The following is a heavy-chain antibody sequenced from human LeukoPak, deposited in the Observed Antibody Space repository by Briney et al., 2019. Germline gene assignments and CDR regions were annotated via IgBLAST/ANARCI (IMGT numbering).Heavy chain of an antibody. V-gene: IGHV6-1*01. CDR2: TYYRSKWYN. CDR3: ARDAYSSSWWNYYYGMDV. CDR1: GDSVSSNSAA. D-gene: IGHD6-13*01. Sequence: SQTLSLTCAISGDSVSSNSAAWNWIRQSPSRGLEWLGRTYYRSKWYNDYAVSVKSRITINPDTSKNQFSLQLNSVTPEDTAVYYCARDAYSSSWWNYYYGMDVWGQGTTVTVSS. J-gene: IGHJ6*02.